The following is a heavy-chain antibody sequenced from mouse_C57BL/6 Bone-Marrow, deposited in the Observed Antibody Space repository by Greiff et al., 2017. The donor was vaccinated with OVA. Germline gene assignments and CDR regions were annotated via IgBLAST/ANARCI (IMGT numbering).Heavy chain of an antibody. CDR3: GHRGCYGSSFCFDY. J-gene: IGHJ2*01. V-gene: IGHV1-64*01. Sequence: QVQLQQPGAELVKPGASVKLSCKASGYTFTSYWMHWVKQRPGQGLEWIGMIHPNSGSTNYNEKFKSKATLTVDKSSSTAYMQLSSLTSEDSAVSYCGHRGCYGSSFCFDYWGQGTPLTVSS. CDR1: GYTFTSYW. CDR2: IHPNSGST. D-gene: IGHD1-1*01.